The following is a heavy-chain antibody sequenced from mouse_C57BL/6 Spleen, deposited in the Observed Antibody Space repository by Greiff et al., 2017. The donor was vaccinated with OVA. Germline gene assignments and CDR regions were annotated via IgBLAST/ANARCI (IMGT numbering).Heavy chain of an antibody. CDR3: ARNSNFAY. V-gene: IGHV2-2*01. CDR1: GFSLTSYG. J-gene: IGHJ3*01. CDR2: IWSGGST. Sequence: QVQLQQSGPGLVQPSQSLSITCTVSGFSLTSYGVHWVRQSPGKGPEWLGVIWSGGSTDYNAAFISRLSISKDNSKSQVFFKMNSLQADDTAIYYCARNSNFAYWGQGTLVTVSA. D-gene: IGHD2-5*01.